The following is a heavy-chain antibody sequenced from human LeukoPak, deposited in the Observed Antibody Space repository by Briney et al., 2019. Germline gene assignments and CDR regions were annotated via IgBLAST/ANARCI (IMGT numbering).Heavy chain of an antibody. J-gene: IGHJ5*02. CDR1: GYTLTELS. D-gene: IGHD6-19*01. V-gene: IGHV1-24*01. CDR3: ARAPYKQWLVLGWFDP. CDR2: FDPEDGET. Sequence: EASVTVSCKVSGYTLTELSMHWVRQAPGKGLEWMGGFDPEDGETIYAQKFQGRVTITADKSTSTAYMELSSLRSEDTAVYYCARAPYKQWLVLGWFDPWGQGTLVTVSS.